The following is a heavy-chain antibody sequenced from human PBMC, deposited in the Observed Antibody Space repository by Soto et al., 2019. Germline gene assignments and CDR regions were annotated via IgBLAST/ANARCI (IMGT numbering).Heavy chain of an antibody. V-gene: IGHV3-33*01. CDR3: ARGGLTDYFDY. D-gene: IGHD2-21*02. CDR2: IWYAGSNK. Sequence: QVQLVESGGGVVQPGRSLRLSCAASGFTFSSYGMHWVRQAPGKGLEWVAVIWYAGSNKYYADSVKGRFTISRDNSKNTLDLQMNSLRAEDTAVYYCARGGLTDYFDYWGQGTLVTVSS. CDR1: GFTFSSYG. J-gene: IGHJ4*02.